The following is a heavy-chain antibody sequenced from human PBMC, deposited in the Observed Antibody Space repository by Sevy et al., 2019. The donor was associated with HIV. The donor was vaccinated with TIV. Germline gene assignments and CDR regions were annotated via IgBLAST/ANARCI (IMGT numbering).Heavy chain of an antibody. D-gene: IGHD2-15*01. V-gene: IGHV3-23*01. CDR2: ISGSGGST. CDR1: GFTFSSYA. Sequence: GVSLRLSCAASGFTFSSYAMSWVRQAPGKGLEWVSAISGSGGSTYYADSVKGRFTISRDNSKNTLYLQMNSLRAEDTAVYYCAKVYSYCSGGSCYYYYFDYWGQGTLVTVSS. CDR3: AKVYSYCSGGSCYYYYFDY. J-gene: IGHJ4*02.